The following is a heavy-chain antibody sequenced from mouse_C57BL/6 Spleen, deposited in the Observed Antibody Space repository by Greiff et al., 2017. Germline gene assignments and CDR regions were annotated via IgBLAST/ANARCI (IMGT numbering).Heavy chain of an antibody. CDR2: INYDGSST. Sequence: DVMLVESEGGLVQPGSSMKLSCTASGFTFSDYYMAWVRQVPEKGLVWVANINYDGSSTYYLDSLKSRFIISRDNAKNILYLQMSSLKSEDTATYYCARGEDYYGSSSFAYWGQGTLVTVSA. D-gene: IGHD1-1*01. V-gene: IGHV5-16*01. J-gene: IGHJ3*01. CDR3: ARGEDYYGSSSFAY. CDR1: GFTFSDYY.